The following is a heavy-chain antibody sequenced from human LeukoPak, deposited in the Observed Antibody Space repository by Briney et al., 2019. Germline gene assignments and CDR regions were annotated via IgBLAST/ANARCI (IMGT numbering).Heavy chain of an antibody. CDR1: GGSISSGDYY. Sequence: PSETLSLTCTVSGGSISSGDYYWSWIRQPPGKGLEWIGYIYYSGSTYYNPSLKSRVTISVDTSKNQFSLKLSSVTAADTAVYYCARGSAVYSGSYPKWWFDPWGQGTLVTVSS. CDR2: IYYSGST. J-gene: IGHJ5*02. CDR3: ARGSAVYSGSYPKWWFDP. D-gene: IGHD1-26*01. V-gene: IGHV4-30-4*01.